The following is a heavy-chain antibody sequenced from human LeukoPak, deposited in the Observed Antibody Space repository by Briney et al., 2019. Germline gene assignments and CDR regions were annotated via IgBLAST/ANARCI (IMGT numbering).Heavy chain of an antibody. Sequence: GGSLRLSCAASGFTFSSYGIHWVRQAAGKGREWVAFIRFDGSNKYYGGFVKGRFTISRDNSKNTLYLQMNSLRPEDTAIYYCAKEATSSTYYYYYYYMDDWGKGTTITVSS. V-gene: IGHV3-30*02. CDR2: IRFDGSNK. CDR3: AKEATSSTYYYYYYYMDD. CDR1: GFTFSSYG. D-gene: IGHD2/OR15-2a*01. J-gene: IGHJ6*03.